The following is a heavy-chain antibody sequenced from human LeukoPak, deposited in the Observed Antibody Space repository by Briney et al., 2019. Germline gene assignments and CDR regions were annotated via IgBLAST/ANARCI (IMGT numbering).Heavy chain of an antibody. J-gene: IGHJ5*02. Sequence: PSETLSLTCTASGGSISSSSYYRGWIRQPPGKGLEWIGSIHYSGSTNYNPSLKSRVTISVDTSKNQFSLKLSSVTAADTAVYFCARGIAVAYDYNWFDPWGQGTLVTVSS. D-gene: IGHD5-12*01. CDR3: ARGIAVAYDYNWFDP. V-gene: IGHV4-39*07. CDR2: IHYSGST. CDR1: GGSISSSSYY.